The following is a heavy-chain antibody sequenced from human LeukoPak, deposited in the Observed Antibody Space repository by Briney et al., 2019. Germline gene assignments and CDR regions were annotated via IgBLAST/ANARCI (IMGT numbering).Heavy chain of an antibody. Sequence: ASVKVSCKASGYTFTGYYMHWVRQAPGQGLEWMGRINPNSGGTNYAQKFQGRVTMTRDTSISTAYMELSRLRSDDTAVYYCARVGRYCSGGSCCWLLDFDYWGQGTLVTVSS. J-gene: IGHJ4*02. CDR2: INPNSGGT. CDR1: GYTFTGYY. V-gene: IGHV1-2*06. D-gene: IGHD2-15*01. CDR3: ARVGRYCSGGSCCWLLDFDY.